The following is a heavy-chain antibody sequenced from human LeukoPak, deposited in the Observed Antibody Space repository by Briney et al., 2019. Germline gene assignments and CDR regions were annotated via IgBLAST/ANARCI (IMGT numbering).Heavy chain of an antibody. CDR3: ARAPYCGGDCYLDAFDI. Sequence: SVRVSCRASRDTFSIYSISCVTQAPGKGREWMVGIIPIFGTAKYAQEFQGRVTITADESTSTAYMELSSLSSEDTDVYYCARAPYCGGDCYLDAFDIWGQGTMVIVSS. V-gene: IGHV1-69*13. CDR1: RDTFSIYS. J-gene: IGHJ3*02. D-gene: IGHD2-21*02. CDR2: IIPIFGTA.